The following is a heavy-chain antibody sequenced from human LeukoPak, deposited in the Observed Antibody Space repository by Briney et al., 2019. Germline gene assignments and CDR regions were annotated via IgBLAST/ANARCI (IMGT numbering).Heavy chain of an antibody. V-gene: IGHV4-34*01. J-gene: IGHJ4*02. CDR1: GGSFSGDF. CDR3: ARLKPSYYDDSSGYSFDY. CDR2: INHGGST. Sequence: SETLSLTCAVYGGSFSGDFWSWIRQSPGKGLEWIGEINHGGSTTYNPSLQSRVTIAVDTSKNQFSLKLNSVTAADTAVYYCARLKPSYYDDSSGYSFDYWGQGTLVTVSS. D-gene: IGHD3-22*01.